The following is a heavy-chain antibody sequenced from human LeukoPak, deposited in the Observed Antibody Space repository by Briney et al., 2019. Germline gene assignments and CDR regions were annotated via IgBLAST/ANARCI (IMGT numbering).Heavy chain of an antibody. V-gene: IGHV3-11*01. Sequence: PGGSLRLSCAASGFTFSDYYMSWIRQAPGKGLEWVSYISSSGSTIYYADSVKGRFTISRDNAKNSLYLQMNSLRAEDTAVYYCAKDMYFGVQYYFDYWGQGTLVTVSS. CDR1: GFTFSDYY. CDR2: ISSSGSTI. D-gene: IGHD3-16*01. CDR3: AKDMYFGVQYYFDY. J-gene: IGHJ4*02.